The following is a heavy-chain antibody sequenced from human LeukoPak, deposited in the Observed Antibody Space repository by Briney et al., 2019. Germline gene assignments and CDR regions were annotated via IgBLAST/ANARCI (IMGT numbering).Heavy chain of an antibody. CDR3: ASLSGSYYDSSGYYGMDV. Sequence: SETLSLTCTVFGGSISSYYWSWIRQPPGKGLEWIGYIYYSGSTNYNPSLKSRVTISVDTSKNQFSLKLSSVTAADTAVYYCASLSGSYYDSSGYYGMDVWGQGTTVTVSS. CDR2: IYYSGST. CDR1: GGSISSYY. J-gene: IGHJ6*02. D-gene: IGHD3-22*01. V-gene: IGHV4-59*01.